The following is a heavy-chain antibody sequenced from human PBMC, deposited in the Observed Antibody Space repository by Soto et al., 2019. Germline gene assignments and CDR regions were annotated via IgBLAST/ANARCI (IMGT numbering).Heavy chain of an antibody. D-gene: IGHD6-6*01. J-gene: IGHJ4*02. CDR3: AKGHGGGSSSVDY. Sequence: QVQLVESGGGVVQPGRSLRLSCAASGFTFSSYGMHWVRQAPGKGLEWVSVISYDGSNKYYGDSVKGRFTISRDNSKNTPYLQMNSLRAEDTAVYYGAKGHGGGSSSVDYWGQGTLVTVSS. V-gene: IGHV3-30*18. CDR1: GFTFSSYG. CDR2: ISYDGSNK.